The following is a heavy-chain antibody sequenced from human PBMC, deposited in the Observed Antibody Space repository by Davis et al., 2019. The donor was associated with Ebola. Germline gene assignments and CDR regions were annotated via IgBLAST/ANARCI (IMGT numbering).Heavy chain of an antibody. CDR3: AIYGDYVGPYYYYGMDV. D-gene: IGHD4-17*01. CDR2: ISGSGGST. CDR1: GFTFSSYA. V-gene: IGHV3-23*01. J-gene: IGHJ6*02. Sequence: GESLKISCAASGFTFSSYAMSWVRQAPGKGLEWVSAISGSGGSTYYADSVKGRFTISRDNAKNSLYLQMNSLRAEDTAVYYCAIYGDYVGPYYYYGMDVWGQGTTVTVSS.